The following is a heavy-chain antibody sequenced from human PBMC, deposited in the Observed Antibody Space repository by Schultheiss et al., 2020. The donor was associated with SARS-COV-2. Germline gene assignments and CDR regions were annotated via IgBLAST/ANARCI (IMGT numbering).Heavy chain of an antibody. Sequence: GGSLRLSCAASGFTVRSNYMSWVRQAPGKGLEWVSLIYSGGFTYYADSVKGRFTISRDNSKNTVYLQMNSLRAEDTAVYYCARDPSFWSGYYYYFDYWGQGTLVTVSS. D-gene: IGHD3-3*01. J-gene: IGHJ4*02. V-gene: IGHV3-53*01. CDR1: GFTVRSNY. CDR3: ARDPSFWSGYYYYFDY. CDR2: IYSGGFT.